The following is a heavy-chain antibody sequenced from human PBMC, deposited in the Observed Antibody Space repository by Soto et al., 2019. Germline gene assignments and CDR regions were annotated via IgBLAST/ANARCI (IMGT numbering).Heavy chain of an antibody. CDR2: IWYDGSNK. Sequence: PGGSLRLSCAASGFTFSSYGMHWVRQAPGKGLEWVAVIWYDGSNKYYADSVKGRFTISRDNSKNTLYLQMNSLRAEDTAVYYCARDRRYYDSSGYPDAFDIWGQGTMVTVSS. J-gene: IGHJ3*02. D-gene: IGHD3-22*01. CDR1: GFTFSSYG. V-gene: IGHV3-33*01. CDR3: ARDRRYYDSSGYPDAFDI.